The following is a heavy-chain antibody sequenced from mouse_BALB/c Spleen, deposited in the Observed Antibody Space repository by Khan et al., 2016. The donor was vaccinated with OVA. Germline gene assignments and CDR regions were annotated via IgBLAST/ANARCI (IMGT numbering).Heavy chain of an antibody. CDR3: ARGSCSYRIAY. J-gene: IGHJ3*01. V-gene: IGHV1S137*01. CDR1: GYIFTDFS. D-gene: IGHD1-1*01. Sequence: VQLQESGAELVRPGVSVKISCKGSGYIFTDFSMHWVKRSHAKSLEWIGVISTYYGYSIYNQNFKDKATLTGEKSSSTAYMELARLTTEDSAIYYAARGSCSYRIAYWGQGTSVTVSS. CDR2: ISTYYGYS.